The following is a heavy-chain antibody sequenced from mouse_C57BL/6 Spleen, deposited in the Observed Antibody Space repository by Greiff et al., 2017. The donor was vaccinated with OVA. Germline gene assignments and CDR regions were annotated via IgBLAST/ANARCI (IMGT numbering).Heavy chain of an antibody. CDR1: GYAFTNYL. Sequence: LVESGAELVRPGTSVKVSCKASGYAFTNYLIEWVKQRPGQGLEWIGVINPGSGGTNYNEKFKGKATLTADKSSSTAYMQLSSLTSEDSAVYCCAKAGYYAMDYWGQGTSVTVSS. J-gene: IGHJ4*01. CDR3: AKAGYYAMDY. V-gene: IGHV1-54*01. CDR2: INPGSGGT.